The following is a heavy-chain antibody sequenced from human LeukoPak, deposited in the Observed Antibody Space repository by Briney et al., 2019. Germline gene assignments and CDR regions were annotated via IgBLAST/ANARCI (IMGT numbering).Heavy chain of an antibody. CDR2: IIPILGIA. J-gene: IGHJ4*02. Sequence: SVKVSCKASGGTFSSYAISWVRQAPGQGLEWMGRIIPILGIANYAQKFQGRVTITADTSTSTAYMELSSLRSEDTAVYYCARPRYCTNGVCYTRSFDYWGQGTLVTVSS. V-gene: IGHV1-69*04. CDR1: GGTFSSYA. CDR3: ARPRYCTNGVCYTRSFDY. D-gene: IGHD2-8*01.